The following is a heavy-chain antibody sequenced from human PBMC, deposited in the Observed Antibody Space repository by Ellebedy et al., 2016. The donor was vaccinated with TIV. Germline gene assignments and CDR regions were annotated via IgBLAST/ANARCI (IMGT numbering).Heavy chain of an antibody. Sequence: GESLKISCAASGFTFSSCAMSWVRQAPGKGLEWVPTISDSGDSTYYADSVKGRFTISRDNSKNMLYLQMNSLRAEDTALYYCVKERDGGWDYWGQGTLVTVSS. CDR1: GFTFSSCA. CDR2: ISDSGDST. CDR3: VKERDGGWDY. J-gene: IGHJ4*02. V-gene: IGHV3-23*01. D-gene: IGHD6-19*01.